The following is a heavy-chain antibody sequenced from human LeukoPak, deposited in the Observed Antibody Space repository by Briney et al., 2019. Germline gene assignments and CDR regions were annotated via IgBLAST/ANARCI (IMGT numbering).Heavy chain of an antibody. Sequence: GGSLRPSCAASGFTFSSYGMHWVRQAPGKGLEWVAFIRYDGSNKYYADSVKGRFTISRDNSKNTLCLQMNSLRAEDTAVYYCAKMVRGVTHFDYWGQGTLVTVSS. CDR1: GFTFSSYG. CDR2: IRYDGSNK. D-gene: IGHD3-10*01. CDR3: AKMVRGVTHFDY. J-gene: IGHJ4*02. V-gene: IGHV3-30*02.